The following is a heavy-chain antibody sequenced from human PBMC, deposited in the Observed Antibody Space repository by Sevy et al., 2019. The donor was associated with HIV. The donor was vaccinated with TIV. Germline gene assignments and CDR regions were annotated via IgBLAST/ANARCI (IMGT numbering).Heavy chain of an antibody. V-gene: IGHV3-30*19. CDR1: GFSFSESV. D-gene: IGHD3-3*01. CDR3: AKAPPPDYDEGAFDI. Sequence: GGSLRLSCKASGFSFSESVLHWVRQAPGKGLEWVAVISYDVSPYDGSKQYYADSVKGRFTISRDNSKNTLYLQMNSLRAEETALYYCAKAPPPDYDEGAFDIWGQGTMVTVSS. CDR2: ISYDVSPYDGSKQ. J-gene: IGHJ3*02.